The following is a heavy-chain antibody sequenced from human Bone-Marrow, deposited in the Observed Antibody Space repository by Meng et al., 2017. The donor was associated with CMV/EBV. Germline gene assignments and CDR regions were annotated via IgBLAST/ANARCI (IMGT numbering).Heavy chain of an antibody. CDR2: IIPIFGTA. J-gene: IGHJ5*02. CDR3: ARGLALCTSCYFLPAFDP. CDR1: GGTFSSYA. Sequence: SVKVSCKASGGTFSSYAISWVRQAPGQGLEWMGGIIPIFGTANYAQKFQGRVTITTDESTSTAYMELSSLRSEDTAVYYCARGLALCTSCYFLPAFDPWGQRTLVTVAS. D-gene: IGHD2-2*01. V-gene: IGHV1-69*05.